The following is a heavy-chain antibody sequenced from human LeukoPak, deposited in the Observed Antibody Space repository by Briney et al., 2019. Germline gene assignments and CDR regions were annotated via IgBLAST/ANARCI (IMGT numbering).Heavy chain of an antibody. J-gene: IGHJ5*02. V-gene: IGHV4-31*11. CDR3: ARGNHDVLTGTENWFDP. CDR2: VYYSGKI. D-gene: IGHD3-9*01. CDR1: GGSISSVNYY. Sequence: SETLSLTCVVSGGSISSVNYYWNWIRQHPGKGLEWIGYVYYSGKIYYNPSLKSRLTISVDTSKNQFSLKLSSVTSADTAVYYCARGNHDVLTGTENWFDPWGQGTLVTVSS.